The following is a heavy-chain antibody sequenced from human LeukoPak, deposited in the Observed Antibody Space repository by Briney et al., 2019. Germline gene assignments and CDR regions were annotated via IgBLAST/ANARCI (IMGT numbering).Heavy chain of an antibody. J-gene: IGHJ4*02. Sequence: SETLSLTCAVYGGSFSGYYWSWIRQPPGKGLEWIGEINRSGSTNYNPSLKSRVTISVDTSKNQFSLKLSSVTAADTAVYYCARGGLYDSSGYYWDYFDYWGQGTLVTVSS. CDR3: ARGGLYDSSGYYWDYFDY. D-gene: IGHD3-22*01. CDR2: INRSGST. CDR1: GGSFSGYY. V-gene: IGHV4-34*01.